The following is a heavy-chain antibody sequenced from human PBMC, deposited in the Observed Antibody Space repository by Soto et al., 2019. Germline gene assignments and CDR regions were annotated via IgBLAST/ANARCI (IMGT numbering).Heavy chain of an antibody. D-gene: IGHD3-22*01. CDR3: AKGAHWVTYYYDSSGYAYFDY. Sequence: PGGSLRLSCEASGFTFSSYGMHRVRQAPGKGLGGVEVISYDGSNKYYADSVKGRFTISRDNSKNTLYLQMNSLRAEDTAVYYCAKGAHWVTYYYDSSGYAYFDYWGQGTLVTVSS. CDR1: GFTFSSYG. V-gene: IGHV3-30*18. J-gene: IGHJ4*02. CDR2: ISYDGSNK.